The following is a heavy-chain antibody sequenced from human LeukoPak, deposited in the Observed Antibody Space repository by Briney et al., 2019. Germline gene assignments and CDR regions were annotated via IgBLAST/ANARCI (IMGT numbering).Heavy chain of an antibody. CDR3: ARQPKTYYYGSGSYSAFDI. V-gene: IGHV1-18*01. CDR1: GGTFSSYA. J-gene: IGHJ3*02. D-gene: IGHD3-10*01. CDR2: INAYNGDT. Sequence: ASVKVSCKASGGTFSSYAISWMRQAPGQGLEWMAWINAYNGDTNYAQKFQGRVTLTTDTSTSTAYMELRSLRSEDTAVYYCARQPKTYYYGSGSYSAFDIWGQGTMVTVSS.